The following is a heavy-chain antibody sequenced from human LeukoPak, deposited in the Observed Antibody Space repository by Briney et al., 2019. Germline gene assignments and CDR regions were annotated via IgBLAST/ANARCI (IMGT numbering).Heavy chain of an antibody. CDR3: AREDRYQYYYIDV. Sequence: PSETLSLTCTVSGGSISNYFWNWIRQPAGKGLQWIGRFYPSGSTNYNPSLKSRLTMSVDTSKNQFSLKLSSVTAADTAVYYCAREDRYQYYYIDVWGQGTLVTVSS. CDR1: GGSISNYF. J-gene: IGHJ4*02. V-gene: IGHV4-4*07. D-gene: IGHD2/OR15-2a*01. CDR2: FYPSGST.